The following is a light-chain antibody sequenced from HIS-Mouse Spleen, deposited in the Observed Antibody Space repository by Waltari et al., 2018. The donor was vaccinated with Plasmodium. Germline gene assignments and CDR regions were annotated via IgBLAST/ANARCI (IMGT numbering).Light chain of an antibody. V-gene: IGLV3-10*01. CDR2: EDS. J-gene: IGLJ3*02. Sequence: SYELTQPPSVSVSPGQTARITCSGDALPKKYAYWYQQKSGQAPVRVIYEDSKRPSGSAERFSGSSSGTMATLTISGAQVEDEADYYCYSTDSSGNHRVFGGGTKLTVL. CDR1: ALPKKY. CDR3: YSTDSSGNHRV.